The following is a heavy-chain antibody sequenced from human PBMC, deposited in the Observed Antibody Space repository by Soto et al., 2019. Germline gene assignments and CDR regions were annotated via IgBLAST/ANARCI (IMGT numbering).Heavy chain of an antibody. CDR3: TRSRGPLDY. Sequence: QITLKESGPTLVKPTQTLTLTCTFSGFSLTSSGVGVGWIRQSPGKVLEHLALIYWDDDKRYSPSLKSRLTITKDISENHVVLTMTNMDPMDTGTYYCTRSRGPLDYWGQGAQVTVSS. J-gene: IGHJ4*02. CDR1: GFSLTSSGVG. D-gene: IGHD3-10*01. CDR2: IYWDDDK. V-gene: IGHV2-5*02.